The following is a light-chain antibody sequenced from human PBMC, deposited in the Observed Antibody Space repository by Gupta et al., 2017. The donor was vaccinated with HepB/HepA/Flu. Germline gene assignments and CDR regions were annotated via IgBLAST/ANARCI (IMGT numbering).Light chain of an antibody. CDR1: QSISNY. CDR3: QQSYTTLS. V-gene: IGKV1-39*01. J-gene: IGKJ3*01. CDR2: AAS. Sequence: DIQMTQSTSSLSASIGDRVTITCRASQSISNYLNWYQQKPGKAPNLLIYAASSLHSGVPSRFSGSGSGTVFTLTISRLQPEDFATYYCQQSYTTLSFGPGTKVDIK.